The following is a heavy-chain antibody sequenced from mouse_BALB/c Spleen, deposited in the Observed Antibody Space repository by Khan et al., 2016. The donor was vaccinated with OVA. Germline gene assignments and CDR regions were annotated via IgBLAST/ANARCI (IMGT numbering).Heavy chain of an antibody. CDR3: ARVYGGDFDY. CDR2: ISYSGNT. J-gene: IGHJ2*01. CDR1: GYSITSDYA. V-gene: IGHV3-2*02. D-gene: IGHD1-1*01. Sequence: DVQLQESGPGLVKPSQSLSLTCTVTGYSITSDYAWNWIRQFPGNKLEWMGFISYSGNTNYNPSLKSRISITRDTSKNQFFLQLNSVTTEDTATYYCARVYGGDFDYWRQGTTLTVSS.